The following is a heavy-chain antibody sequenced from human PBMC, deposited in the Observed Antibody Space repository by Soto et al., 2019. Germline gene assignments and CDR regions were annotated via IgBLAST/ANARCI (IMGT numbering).Heavy chain of an antibody. V-gene: IGHV1-2*02. CDR2: INPNSGGT. CDR1: GYSFNQYY. J-gene: IGHJ6*02. Sequence: QMQLVQSGAEVKKPGASVKVSCKTSGYSFNQYYIHWMRQVPGQGPEWMGWINPNSGGTKYGKKFEGGITMTRDPSISTAFLELKRLRSDDTAVYYCARRLGGGGDYFYGMDVWGQGTAVTVSS. CDR3: ARRLGGGGDYFYGMDV. D-gene: IGHD3-10*01.